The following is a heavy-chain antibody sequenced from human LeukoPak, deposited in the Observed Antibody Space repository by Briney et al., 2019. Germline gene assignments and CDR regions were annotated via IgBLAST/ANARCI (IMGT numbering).Heavy chain of an antibody. CDR1: GFTFSSYA. J-gene: IGHJ4*02. CDR2: IRSKAYGGTT. CDR3: TREVVVPAATYYFDY. Sequence: GGSLRLSCAASGFTFSSYAMSWVRQAPGKGLEWVGFIRSKAYGGTTEYAASVKGRFTISRDDSKSIAYLQMNSLKTEDTAVYYCTREVVVPAATYYFDYWGQGTLVTVSS. V-gene: IGHV3-49*04. D-gene: IGHD2-2*01.